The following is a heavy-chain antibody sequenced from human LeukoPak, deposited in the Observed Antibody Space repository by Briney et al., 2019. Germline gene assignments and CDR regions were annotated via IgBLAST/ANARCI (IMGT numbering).Heavy chain of an antibody. D-gene: IGHD6-25*01. J-gene: IGHJ4*02. CDR1: GFTFDDYA. Sequence: GRSLRLSCAASGFTFDDYAMHWVRQAPGKGLEWVSGISWNSGSIGYADSVKGRFTISRDNAKNSLYLQMNSLRAEDTALYYCAKDKRSATLYYFDYWGQGTLVTVPS. CDR2: ISWNSGSI. CDR3: AKDKRSATLYYFDY. V-gene: IGHV3-9*01.